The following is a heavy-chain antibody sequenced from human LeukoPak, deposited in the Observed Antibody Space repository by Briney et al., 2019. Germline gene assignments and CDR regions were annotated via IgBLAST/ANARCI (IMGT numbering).Heavy chain of an antibody. J-gene: IGHJ3*02. CDR3: AKDPNIVVVPAALHAFDI. CDR2: ISVGGGDT. CDR1: GFIFSSYV. Sequence: GGSLRLSCEASGFIFSSYVTGWVRQAPGKGLEWVSSISVGGGDTFTADSVKGRFTITRDNSKNTLYLQMNSLRAEDTAVYYCAKDPNIVVVPAALHAFDIWGQGTMVTVSS. D-gene: IGHD2-2*02. V-gene: IGHV3-23*01.